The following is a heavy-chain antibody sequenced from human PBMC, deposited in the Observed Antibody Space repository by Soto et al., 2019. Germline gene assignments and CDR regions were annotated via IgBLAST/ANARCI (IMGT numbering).Heavy chain of an antibody. D-gene: IGHD1-7*01. CDR2: ISSNGGDQ. CDR1: GFTFSTYA. CDR3: ARDYPGTGTIDY. J-gene: IGHJ4*02. Sequence: QVQLVESGGGVVQPGRSLRLSCAGSGFTFSTYAMHWVRQAPGKGLEWVAVISSNGGDQFYTDSVKGRFTISRVNSKNTLVLQMISLRVEDTALYYCARDYPGTGTIDYWGQGTLVTVSS. V-gene: IGHV3-30-3*01.